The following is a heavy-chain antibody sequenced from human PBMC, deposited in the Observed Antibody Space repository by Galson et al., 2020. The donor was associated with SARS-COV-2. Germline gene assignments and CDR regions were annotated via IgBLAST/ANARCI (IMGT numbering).Heavy chain of an antibody. J-gene: IGHJ6*03. CDR3: ERGPDYESSGSYYLYDMDV. CDR1: GGSFRSYT. CDR2: IIPIFYTA. D-gene: IGHD3-22*01. Sequence: SVKVSCKTSGGSFRSYTISWVRQAPGRGLEWMGGIIPIFYTAKYAQKFQDRVTITADHSTRTAYMELSSLTSDDTAVDYCERGPDYESSGSYYLYDMDVLGKGATVTV. V-gene: IGHV1-69*13.